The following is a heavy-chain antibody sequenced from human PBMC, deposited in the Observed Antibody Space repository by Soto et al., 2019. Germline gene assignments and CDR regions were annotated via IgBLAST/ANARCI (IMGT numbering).Heavy chain of an antibody. Sequence: EVQLVESGGGLVKPGGSLRLSCTASGLTFINAWMNWVRQAPGKGLEWVGRIKSKAAGETTENAAPVKGRFTISRDDSKNTLYLQMNSLKTEDTAVYFCATDPECGHWGRGTLVTVSS. CDR3: ATDPECGH. D-gene: IGHD3-3*01. CDR2: IKSKAAGETT. CDR1: GLTFINAW. J-gene: IGHJ4*02. V-gene: IGHV3-15*07.